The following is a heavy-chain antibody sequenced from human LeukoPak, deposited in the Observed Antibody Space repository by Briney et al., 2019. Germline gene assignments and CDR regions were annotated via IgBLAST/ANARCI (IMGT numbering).Heavy chain of an antibody. V-gene: IGHV4-39*01. CDR1: GGSISSSSYY. D-gene: IGHD3-3*01. Sequence: SETLSLTCTVSGGSISSSSYYWGWIRQPPGKGLEWIESIYYSGSTYYNPSLKSRVTISVDTSKNQFSLKLSSVTAADTAVYYCARHGLARFLEWLNYFDYWGQGTLVTVSS. J-gene: IGHJ4*02. CDR2: IYYSGST. CDR3: ARHGLARFLEWLNYFDY.